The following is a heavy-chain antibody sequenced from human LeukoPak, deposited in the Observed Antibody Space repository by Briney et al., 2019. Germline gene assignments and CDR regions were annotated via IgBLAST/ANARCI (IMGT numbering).Heavy chain of an antibody. CDR2: INHSGST. D-gene: IGHD6-19*01. J-gene: IGHJ4*02. V-gene: IGHV4-34*01. CDR3: ARGRRSLVAGRNIDY. Sequence: PSETLSLXCAVYGGSFSGYYWSWIRQPPGKGLEWIGEINHSGSTNYNPSLKSRVTISVDTSKNQFSLKLSSVTAADTAVYYCARGRRSLVAGRNIDYWGQGTLVTVSS. CDR1: GGSFSGYY.